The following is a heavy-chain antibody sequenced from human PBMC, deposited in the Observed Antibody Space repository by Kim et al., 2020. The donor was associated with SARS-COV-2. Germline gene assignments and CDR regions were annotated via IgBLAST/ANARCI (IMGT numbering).Heavy chain of an antibody. D-gene: IGHD3-16*01. CDR3: ARMLHNYAFDY. Sequence: KYDGVSVKCRFSISSDTAKNSLYLQMNSLRGEDTAVYYCARMLHNYAFDYWGQGPLVTVSS. V-gene: IGHV3-7*03. CDR2: K. J-gene: IGHJ4*02.